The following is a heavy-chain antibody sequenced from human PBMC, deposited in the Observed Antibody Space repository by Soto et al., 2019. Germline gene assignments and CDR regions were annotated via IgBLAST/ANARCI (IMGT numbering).Heavy chain of an antibody. CDR1: GGTFSSYA. Sequence: QVQLVQSGAEVKKPGSSVKVSCKASGGTFSSYAISWVRQAPGQGLEWMGGIIPIFGTANYAQKFQGRVTITADNSTSTAYMELSSLRSEDTAVYYCARDVYCSGGSCPGLASMAFDICGQGTMVTVSS. V-gene: IGHV1-69*06. CDR3: ARDVYCSGGSCPGLASMAFDI. CDR2: IIPIFGTA. J-gene: IGHJ3*02. D-gene: IGHD2-15*01.